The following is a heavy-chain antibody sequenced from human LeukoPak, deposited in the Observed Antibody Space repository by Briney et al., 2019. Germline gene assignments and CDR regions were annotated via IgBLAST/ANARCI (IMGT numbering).Heavy chain of an antibody. CDR1: GGTFSSYA. CDR3: ARGDRYYDFWCGYYTTGEEWYYYYMDV. CDR2: IIPILGIA. J-gene: IGHJ6*03. D-gene: IGHD3-3*01. V-gene: IGHV1-69*04. Sequence: SVKVSYKASGGTFSSYAISWVRQAPGQGLEWMGRIIPILGIANYAQKFQGRVTITADKSASTAYMELRSLRSEDTAVYYCARGDRYYDFWCGYYTTGEEWYYYYMDVWGKGTTVTVSS.